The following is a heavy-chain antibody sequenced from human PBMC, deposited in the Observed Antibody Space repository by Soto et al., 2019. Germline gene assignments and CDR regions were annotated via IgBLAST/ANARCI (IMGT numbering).Heavy chain of an antibody. D-gene: IGHD2-8*01. CDR1: GGSISSGDYY. CDR2: IYYSGST. J-gene: IGHJ3*02. V-gene: IGHV4-30-4*01. CDR3: ARDKQWFSGSYAFDI. Sequence: QVQLQESGPGLVKPSQTLSLTCTVSGGSISSGDYYWSWIRQPPGKGLEWIGYIYYSGSTYYHPSLKSRVTISVDTSKNQFTLKLSSVTAADTAVYYCARDKQWFSGSYAFDIWGQGTMVTVSS.